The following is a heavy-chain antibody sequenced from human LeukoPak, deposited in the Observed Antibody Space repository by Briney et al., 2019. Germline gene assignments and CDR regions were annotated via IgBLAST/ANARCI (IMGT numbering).Heavy chain of an antibody. J-gene: IGHJ5*02. Sequence: GGSLRLSCSASGFTFSRSAMHWVRQAPGKGLEYVSAICSNGGSTYYADSVKGRFTISRDNSKNTLYLQMSSLRAEDTAVYHCVKDDSYYYDTSTYVAWGQGTLVTVSS. V-gene: IGHV3-64D*06. CDR3: VKDDSYYYDTSTYVA. D-gene: IGHD3-22*01. CDR2: ICSNGGST. CDR1: GFTFSRSA.